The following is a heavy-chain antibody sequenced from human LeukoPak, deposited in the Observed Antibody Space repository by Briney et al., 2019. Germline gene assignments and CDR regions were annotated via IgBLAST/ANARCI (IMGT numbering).Heavy chain of an antibody. V-gene: IGHV1-8*03. CDR1: GYTFTSYD. J-gene: IGHJ4*02. Sequence: SVKVSCKAAGYTFTSYDINWVRQAPGQGLEWMGWMSPNSGNTGYAQKFKGRVTITRNTSISTVYMEMSSLRSEDTAVYYCAKVDSSSWSFDYWGQGTMVTVSS. CDR2: MSPNSGNT. CDR3: AKVDSSSWSFDY. D-gene: IGHD6-13*01.